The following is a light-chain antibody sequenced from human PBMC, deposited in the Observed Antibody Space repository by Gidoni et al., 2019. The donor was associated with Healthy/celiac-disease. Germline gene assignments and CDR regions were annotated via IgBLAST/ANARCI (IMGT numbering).Light chain of an antibody. J-gene: IGLJ1*01. CDR3: NSRDSSGNHYV. CDR1: SLRSYY. CDR2: GKN. V-gene: IGLV3-19*01. Sequence: SSELTQDPAVSVALGQTVRSTCQGDSLRSYYASWYQQKPGQAPVLVIYGKNNRPPGIPDRFSGSSSGNTASLTITGAQAEDEADYYCNSRDSSGNHYVFGTGTKVTVL.